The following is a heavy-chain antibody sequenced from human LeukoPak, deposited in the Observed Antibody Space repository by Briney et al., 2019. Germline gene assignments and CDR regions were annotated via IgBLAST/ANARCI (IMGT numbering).Heavy chain of an antibody. Sequence: SETLSLTCTVSGGSITTYYWSWIRQPPGKGLEWIGYVYYNGITNYNPSLKSRVSISLDTSKNQFSLRLNSVTAAETAVYYCASQLGGTTFHWGQGTLVTVSS. J-gene: IGHJ4*02. CDR3: ASQLGGTTFH. D-gene: IGHD1/OR15-1a*01. CDR1: GGSITTYY. CDR2: VYYNGIT. V-gene: IGHV4-59*01.